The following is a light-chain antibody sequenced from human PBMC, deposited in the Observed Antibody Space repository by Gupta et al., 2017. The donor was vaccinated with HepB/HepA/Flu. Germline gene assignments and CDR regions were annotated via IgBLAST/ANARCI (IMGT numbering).Light chain of an antibody. CDR1: QGISSY. CDR2: AAS. J-gene: IGKJ5*01. V-gene: IGKV1-9*01. CDR3: QQLNSYPCT. Sequence: DIQLTQSPFFLSASVGERVTITCRASQGISSYLAWYQQKPGKAPKLLIYAASTLPSGVPSRFSGSGSGTEFTLTISSLQPEDFATYYCQQLNSYPCTFGQGTRLEIK.